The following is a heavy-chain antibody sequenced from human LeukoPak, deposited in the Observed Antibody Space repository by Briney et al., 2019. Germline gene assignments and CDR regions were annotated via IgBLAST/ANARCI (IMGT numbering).Heavy chain of an antibody. Sequence: GGSLRLSCVASGFTFSSYWMHWVRQAPGKGLVWVSRIKSDGSSIRYADSVKGRFTISRDNSKNTLYLQMSSLRPEDTAVYYCVKDDSYYYGSGSSNDWGQGTLVTVSS. CDR1: GFTFSSYW. D-gene: IGHD3-10*01. J-gene: IGHJ4*02. CDR3: VKDDSYYYGSGSSND. V-gene: IGHV3-74*01. CDR2: IKSDGSSI.